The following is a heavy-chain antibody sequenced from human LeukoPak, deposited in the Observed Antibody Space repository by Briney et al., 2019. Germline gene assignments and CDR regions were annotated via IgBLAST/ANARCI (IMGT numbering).Heavy chain of an antibody. V-gene: IGHV4-30-4*01. CDR2: IYFSGCP. Sequence: PSETVSLTCSVSSVTINCGDYDRPWLGQPPGKGLECIPNIYFSGCPYYNQALKSRVRVSVDSSANQYSMRLTSVAAADTSVYYWAREALVLTIYDYWGHGAVVSVPS. CDR3: AREALVLTIYDY. CDR1: SVTINCGDYD. J-gene: IGHJ4*01. D-gene: IGHD3-3*01.